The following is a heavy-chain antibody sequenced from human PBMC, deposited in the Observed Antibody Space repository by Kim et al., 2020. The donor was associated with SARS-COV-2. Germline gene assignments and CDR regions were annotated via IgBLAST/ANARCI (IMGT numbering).Heavy chain of an antibody. CDR1: GYTLTELS. V-gene: IGHV1-24*01. CDR2: LDPEDGET. D-gene: IGHD2-2*01. J-gene: IGHJ5*02. CDR3: ATVVPAAPPPGWFDP. Sequence: ASVKVSCKVSGYTLTELSMHWVRQAPGKGLEWMGGLDPEDGETIYAQKFQGRVTMTEDTSTDTAYMELSSLRSEDTAVYYCATVVPAAPPPGWFDPWGQGTLVTVSS.